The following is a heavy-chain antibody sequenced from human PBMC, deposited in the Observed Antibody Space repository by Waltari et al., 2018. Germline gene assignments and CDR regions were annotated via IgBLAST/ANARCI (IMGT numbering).Heavy chain of an antibody. D-gene: IGHD1-26*01. V-gene: IGHV3-48*01. CDR3: VSDGGSYDPPDY. CDR1: GLKFSSFS. J-gene: IGHJ4*02. CDR2: ISTSSTII. Sequence: EGQMVESGGGSILPGGHRRLSCTASGLKFSSFSMNWVRQAPGKGREWVSNISTSSTIIYYADSVKGGFISARDNDENSLYLQRNSLRVEDTAVYYCVSDGGSYDPPDYWGQGTLVTVSS.